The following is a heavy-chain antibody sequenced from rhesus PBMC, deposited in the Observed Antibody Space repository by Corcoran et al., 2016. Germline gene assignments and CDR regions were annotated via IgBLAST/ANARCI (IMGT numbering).Heavy chain of an antibody. D-gene: IGHD5-42*01. CDR3: ARDRGYSGYSWAFDY. V-gene: IGHV4-173*01. Sequence: QVQLQESGPGLVKPSETLSLTCAVSGGSISSNYWSWIRQPPGKGLERIGRISGRGGRPDYNPSLKTRVTISTDTSQNQFSLQLSSVAAADTAVYYCARDRGYSGYSWAFDYWGQGVLVTVSS. J-gene: IGHJ4*01. CDR2: ISGRGGRP. CDR1: GGSISSNY.